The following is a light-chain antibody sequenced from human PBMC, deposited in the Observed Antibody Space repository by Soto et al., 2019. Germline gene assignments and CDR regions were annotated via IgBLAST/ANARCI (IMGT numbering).Light chain of an antibody. CDR3: QQYNSYSEA. CDR2: DAS. V-gene: IGKV1-5*01. J-gene: IGKJ1*01. CDR1: QSISSW. Sequence: IQMTQYPSTRSSSFGDRVTITCRASQSISSWLAWYQQKQGKAPKLLIYDASSLESGVPSRFSGSVSGTEGTITISSLKKDDGSTYYCQQYNSYSEAFGQGTKVDIK.